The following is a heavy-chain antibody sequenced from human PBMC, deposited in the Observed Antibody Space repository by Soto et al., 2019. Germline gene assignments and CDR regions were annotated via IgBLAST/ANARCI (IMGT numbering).Heavy chain of an antibody. CDR1: GGTLSSFINYP. J-gene: IGHJ4*02. V-gene: IGHV1-69*06. Sequence: QMQLVQSWAEVKKPGSSVKVSCKASGGTLSSFINYPINWVRQAPGQGLEWMGGIVPNVGTVNYAQKFQGRVTITADKSTGTAYMELSSLRSEDTALYYCARRDTSGFLRYFDNWGQGTLVTVSS. CDR2: IVPNVGTV. CDR3: ARRDTSGFLRYFDN. D-gene: IGHD3-3*01.